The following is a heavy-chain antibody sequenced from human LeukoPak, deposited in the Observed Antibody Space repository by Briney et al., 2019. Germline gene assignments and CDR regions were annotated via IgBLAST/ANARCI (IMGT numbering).Heavy chain of an antibody. J-gene: IGHJ3*02. V-gene: IGHV1-18*01. CDR2: ISAYNGDT. Sequence: GASVKVSCKTSVFTFTTYAISWVRQAPRLGLECMGWISAYNGDTNYAQNVQGRVTMTTDTSTSTAYLELRNLRSDDTAVYFCASYRNGAFDIWGQGTTITVSS. D-gene: IGHD1-14*01. CDR3: ASYRNGAFDI. CDR1: VFTFTTYA.